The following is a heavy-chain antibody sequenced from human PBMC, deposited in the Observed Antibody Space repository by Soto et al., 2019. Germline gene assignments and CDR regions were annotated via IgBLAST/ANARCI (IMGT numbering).Heavy chain of an antibody. CDR1: GYTFTGYY. D-gene: IGHD2-15*01. V-gene: IGHV1-2*02. Sequence: EASVKVSCKASGYTFTGYYMHWVRQAPGQGLEWMGWINPNSGGTNYAQKFQGRVTMTRDTSISTAYMELSRLRSDDTAVYYCASGHVVVVAATPTFDYWGQGTLVTVSS. CDR3: ASGHVVVVAATPTFDY. J-gene: IGHJ4*02. CDR2: INPNSGGT.